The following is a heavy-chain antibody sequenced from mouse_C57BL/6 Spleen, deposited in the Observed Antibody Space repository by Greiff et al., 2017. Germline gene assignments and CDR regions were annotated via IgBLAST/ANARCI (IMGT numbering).Heavy chain of an antibody. CDR1: GFTFSSYG. J-gene: IGHJ1*03. V-gene: IGHV5-6*01. CDR2: ISSGGSYT. Sequence: EVQLVESGGDLVKPGGSLKLSCAASGFTFSSYGVSWVRQTPDKRLEWVATISSGGSYTYYPDSVKGRFTISRDNAKNTLYLQMSSLKSEDTAMYYCARHDGYYWYFDVWGTGTTVTVSS. CDR3: ARHDGYYWYFDV. D-gene: IGHD2-3*01.